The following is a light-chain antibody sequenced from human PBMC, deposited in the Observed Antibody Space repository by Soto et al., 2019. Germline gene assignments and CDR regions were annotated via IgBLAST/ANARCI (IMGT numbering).Light chain of an antibody. Sequence: QSVLTQPASVSGSPGQSITISCTGTSSDVGNYNLVSWYQQHPGKAPKLMIYEGSKWPSGVSNRFSGSKSGNTASLTISGLQAEDEADYYCCSYAGSRTYVFGSGTKVTVL. V-gene: IGLV2-23*01. CDR2: EGS. CDR1: SSDVGNYNL. CDR3: CSYAGSRTYV. J-gene: IGLJ1*01.